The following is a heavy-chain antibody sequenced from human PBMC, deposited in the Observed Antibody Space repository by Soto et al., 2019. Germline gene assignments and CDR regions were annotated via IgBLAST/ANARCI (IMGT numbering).Heavy chain of an antibody. Sequence: QVQLQESGPGLVKPSQTLSLTCTVSGGSISSGDYYWSWIRQPPGKGLEWIGYIYYSGSTYYNPSLKSRVXLXVXXSKNQFSLKLSSVTAADTAVYYCARDRPDGARLDYWGQGTLVTVSS. CDR3: ARDRPDGARLDY. D-gene: IGHD4-17*01. J-gene: IGHJ4*02. V-gene: IGHV4-30-4*01. CDR2: IYYSGST. CDR1: GGSISSGDYY.